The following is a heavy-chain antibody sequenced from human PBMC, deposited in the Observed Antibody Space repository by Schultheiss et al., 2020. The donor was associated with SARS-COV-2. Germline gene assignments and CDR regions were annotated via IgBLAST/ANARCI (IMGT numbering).Heavy chain of an antibody. J-gene: IGHJ6*02. D-gene: IGHD6-19*01. Sequence: SETLSLTCTVSGGSISSYYWSWIRQPPGKGLEWIGEINHSGSTNYNPSLKSRVTISVDTSKNQFSLKLISVTAADTAVYYCARPHQQWLDLVGMDVWGQGTTVTVSS. CDR1: GGSISSYY. V-gene: IGHV4-34*01. CDR3: ARPHQQWLDLVGMDV. CDR2: INHSGST.